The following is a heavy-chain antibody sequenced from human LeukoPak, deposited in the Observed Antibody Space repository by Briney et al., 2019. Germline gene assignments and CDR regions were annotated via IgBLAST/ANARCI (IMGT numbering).Heavy chain of an antibody. D-gene: IGHD6-13*01. CDR1: GYTFTSYD. CDR2: MNPNSGNT. J-gene: IGHJ6*03. V-gene: IGHV1-8*03. Sequence: ASVKVSCKASGYTFTSYDINWVRQATGQGLGWMGWMNPNSGNTGYAQKFQGRVTITRNTSISTAYMELSSLRSEDTAVYYCARLRVYSSSWTLRGYYYYYMDVWGKGTTVTVSS. CDR3: ARLRVYSSSWTLRGYYYYYMDV.